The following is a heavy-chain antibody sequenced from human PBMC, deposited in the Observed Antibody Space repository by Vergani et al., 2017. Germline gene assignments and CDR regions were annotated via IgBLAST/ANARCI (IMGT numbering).Heavy chain of an antibody. CDR3: ARGNYGDYPDAFDI. CDR2: INHSGST. D-gene: IGHD4-17*01. CDR1: GGSFSGYY. V-gene: IGHV4-34*01. J-gene: IGHJ3*02. Sequence: QVQLQQWGAGLLKPSETLSLTCAVYGGSFSGYYWSWIRQPPGKGLEWIGEINHSGSTNYNPSLKSRVTISVDTSKNQFSLKLSSVTAADTAVYYCARGNYGDYPDAFDIWGQGTMVTVSS.